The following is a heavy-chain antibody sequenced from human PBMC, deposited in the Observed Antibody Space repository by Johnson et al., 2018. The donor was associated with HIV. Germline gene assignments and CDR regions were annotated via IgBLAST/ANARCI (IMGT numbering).Heavy chain of an antibody. V-gene: IGHV3-66*03. CDR2: IYSGGST. Sequence: VQLVESGGGLIQPGGSLRLSCAASGFTVSSNYMSWVRQAPGKGLEWVSVIYSGGSTYYADSVKGRFTISRDNSKNTLYLQMNSLRAEDTAVYYCAKGPERIWSRSAFDIWGQGTMVTVSS. D-gene: IGHD2-15*01. J-gene: IGHJ3*02. CDR1: GFTVSSNY. CDR3: AKGPERIWSRSAFDI.